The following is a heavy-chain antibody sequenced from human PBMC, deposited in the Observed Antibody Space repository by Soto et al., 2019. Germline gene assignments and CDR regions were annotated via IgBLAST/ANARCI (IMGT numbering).Heavy chain of an antibody. Sequence: LRLSCATSDFTFRNYWMNWVRQAPGKGLEWVANIKPDGSATNYVDSVKGRFTISRDNVRNSVSLQMNSLRVEDTAVYFCFGGNGGPQWGQGTLVTVSS. D-gene: IGHD3-16*01. CDR2: IKPDGSAT. CDR3: FGGNGGPQ. V-gene: IGHV3-7*03. CDR1: DFTFRNYW. J-gene: IGHJ4*02.